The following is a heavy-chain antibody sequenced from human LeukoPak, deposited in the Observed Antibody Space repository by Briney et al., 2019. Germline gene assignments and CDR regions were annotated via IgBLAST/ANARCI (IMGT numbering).Heavy chain of an antibody. J-gene: IGHJ5*02. Sequence: ASVKVSCKASGYTFTSYGISWVRQAPGQGLEWMGWISAYNGNTNYAQKLQGRVTITTDTFTSTAYMELRSLRSDDTAVYYCTRGGDIVVVPAAYNWFDPWGQGTLVTVSS. D-gene: IGHD2-2*01. CDR1: GYTFTSYG. CDR2: ISAYNGNT. V-gene: IGHV1-18*01. CDR3: TRGGDIVVVPAAYNWFDP.